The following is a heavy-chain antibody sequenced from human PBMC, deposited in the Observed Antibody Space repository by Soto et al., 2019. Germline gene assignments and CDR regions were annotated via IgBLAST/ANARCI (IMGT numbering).Heavy chain of an antibody. V-gene: IGHV3-49*03. D-gene: IGHD5-12*01. J-gene: IGHJ6*02. CDR1: GFTFGDYA. CDR3: TRDMDIVATITGSHYYYGMDV. CDR2: IRSKAYGGTT. Sequence: PGGSLRLSCTASGFTFGDYAMSWFRQAPGKGLEWVGFIRSKAYGGTTEYAASVKGRFTISRDDSKSIAYLQMNSLKTEDTAVYYCTRDMDIVATITGSHYYYGMDVWGQGTTVTVS.